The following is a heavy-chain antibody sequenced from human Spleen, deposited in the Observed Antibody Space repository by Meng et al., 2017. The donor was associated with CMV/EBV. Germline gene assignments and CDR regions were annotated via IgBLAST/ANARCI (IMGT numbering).Heavy chain of an antibody. CDR2: IIPIFGTA. J-gene: IGHJ4*02. D-gene: IGHD2-2*02. CDR3: AREPGYCSSTSCYID. V-gene: IGHV1-69*05. CDR1: GYTFTSYG. Sequence: SGYTFTSYGISWVRQAPGQGLEWMGGIIPIFGTANYAQKFQGRVTITTDESTSTAYMELSSLRSEDTAVYYCAREPGYCSSTSCYIDWGQGTLVTVSS.